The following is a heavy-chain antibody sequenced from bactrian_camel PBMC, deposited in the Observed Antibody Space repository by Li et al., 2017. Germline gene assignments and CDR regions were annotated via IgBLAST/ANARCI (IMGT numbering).Heavy chain of an antibody. CDR1: GYKFGIC. CDR2: LYTGGGSA. V-gene: IGHV3S31*01. Sequence: DVQLVESGGDLVRPGGSLRLSCQVSGYKFGICMGWFRQAPGKEREGIGSLYTGGGSAYYTDSVQGRFTISQDKNAKNTVYLQMNSLKPEDTAMYYCATGIVSGGGSSLFEYWGQGTQVTVS. J-gene: IGHJ4*01. CDR3: ATGIVSGGGSSLFEY. D-gene: IGHD4*01.